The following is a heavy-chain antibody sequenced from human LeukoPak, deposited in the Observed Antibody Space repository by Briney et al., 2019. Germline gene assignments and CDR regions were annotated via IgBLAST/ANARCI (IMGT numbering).Heavy chain of an antibody. J-gene: IGHJ4*02. CDR3: AREWWLLGFYDY. Sequence: DSVKGRFTISRDNSKNTLYVQMHSLRGEDTAVYYCAREWWLLGFYDYWGQGTLVTVSS. V-gene: IGHV3-30*01. D-gene: IGHD3-22*01.